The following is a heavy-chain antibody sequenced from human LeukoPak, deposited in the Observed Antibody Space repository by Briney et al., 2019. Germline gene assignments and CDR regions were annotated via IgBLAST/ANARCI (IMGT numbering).Heavy chain of an antibody. CDR3: ARDREVDYYGSGNDWFDP. Sequence: ASVKVSCKASGYTFTSYGISWVRQAPGQGLEWMGIINPSGGSTSYAQKFQGRVTMTRDKSTSPVYMELSGLRSEDTAVYYCARDREVDYYGSGNDWFDPWGQGTLVTVSS. V-gene: IGHV1-46*01. CDR1: GYTFTSYG. J-gene: IGHJ5*02. CDR2: INPSGGST. D-gene: IGHD3-10*01.